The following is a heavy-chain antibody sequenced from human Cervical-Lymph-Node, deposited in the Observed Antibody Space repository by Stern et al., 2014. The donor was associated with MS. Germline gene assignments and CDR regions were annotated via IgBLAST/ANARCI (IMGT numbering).Heavy chain of an antibody. CDR1: GFIFDDYG. Sequence: EVQLVESGGGVVRPGGSLRLSCAASGFIFDDYGMSLVRQVPGKGPAWVSAINYNGGSTDYAASVKGRFTISRDNAKKSLYLRMNSLRVEDTAVYHCARAFCTGGVCYSFPFYGMDVWGQGTTVTVSS. D-gene: IGHD2-8*02. CDR3: ARAFCTGGVCYSFPFYGMDV. CDR2: INYNGGST. J-gene: IGHJ6*02. V-gene: IGHV3-20*01.